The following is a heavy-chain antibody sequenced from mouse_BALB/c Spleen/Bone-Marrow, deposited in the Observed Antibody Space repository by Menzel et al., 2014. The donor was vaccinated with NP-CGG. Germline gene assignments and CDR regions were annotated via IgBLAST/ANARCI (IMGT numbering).Heavy chain of an antibody. J-gene: IGHJ4*01. CDR3: RCYDYTMDY. Sequence: LQQSGSELVRPGASVKLSCKASGYTFTSYWIHWVKQRPGQGLEWIGNIYPGSGTINYDEKFKYKATLTVDTSSSIAYMQLSSLTSEDSAVYYCRCYDYTMDYWGQGTSVTVSS. D-gene: IGHD1-1*01. V-gene: IGHV1S22*01. CDR2: IYPGSGTI. CDR1: GYTFTSYW.